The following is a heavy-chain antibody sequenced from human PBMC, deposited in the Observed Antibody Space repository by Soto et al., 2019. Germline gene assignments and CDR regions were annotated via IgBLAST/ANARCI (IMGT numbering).Heavy chain of an antibody. V-gene: IGHV4-39*01. Sequence: SATLSLTCTVSGGSISSSSYYWGWIRQPPGKGLEWIGIIYYSGSTYYNPSLKSRVTISVDTSKNQFSLKLSSVTAADTAVYYCARHHCSSTSCYFGGYYYYYYMDVWGKGTTVTVSS. CDR3: ARHHCSSTSCYFGGYYYYYYMDV. D-gene: IGHD2-2*01. J-gene: IGHJ6*03. CDR1: GGSISSSSYY. CDR2: IYYSGST.